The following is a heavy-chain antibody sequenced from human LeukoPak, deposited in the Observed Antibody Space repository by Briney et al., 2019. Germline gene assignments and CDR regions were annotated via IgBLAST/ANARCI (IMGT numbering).Heavy chain of an antibody. CDR2: IYHSGST. Sequence: PSETLSLTCTVSGYSISSGYYWAWIRQPPGKGLEWIGSIYHSGSTNYNPSLKSRVTISVDTSKNQFSLKLSSVTAADTAVYYCARGAYSSSWYRSVDVWGKGTTVTVSS. J-gene: IGHJ6*04. CDR3: ARGAYSSSWYRSVDV. CDR1: GYSISSGYY. D-gene: IGHD6-13*01. V-gene: IGHV4-38-2*02.